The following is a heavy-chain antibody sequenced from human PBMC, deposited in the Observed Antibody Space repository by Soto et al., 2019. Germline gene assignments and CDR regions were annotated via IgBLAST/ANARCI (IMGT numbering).Heavy chain of an antibody. CDR2: IYYSGST. CDR1: GGSISSYY. D-gene: IGHD3-10*01. CDR3: ARERSLTMVRGVVTIMDY. V-gene: IGHV4-59*01. Sequence: QVQLQESGPGLVKPLETLSLTCTVSGGSISSYYWSWIRQPPGKGLEWIGYIYYSGSTDYNPSLKSRVTMSVDTSKNQFSLKLSSVTAADTAVYYCARERSLTMVRGVVTIMDYWGQGTLVTVSS. J-gene: IGHJ4*02.